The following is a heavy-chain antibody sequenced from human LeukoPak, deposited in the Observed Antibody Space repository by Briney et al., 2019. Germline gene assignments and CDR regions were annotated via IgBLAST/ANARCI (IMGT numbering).Heavy chain of an antibody. CDR2: ISSSGGTK. V-gene: IGHV3-11*01. J-gene: IGHJ4*02. D-gene: IGHD6-19*01. CDR1: GFTSSDYY. Sequence: GGSLRLSCAASGFTSSDYYMSWIRQAPGKGLEWVSYISSSGGTKYYADSVKGRFTISRDNAKNSLYLQMNSLRAEDTAVYYCARDSSGWYYFDYWGQGTLVSVSS. CDR3: ARDSSGWYYFDY.